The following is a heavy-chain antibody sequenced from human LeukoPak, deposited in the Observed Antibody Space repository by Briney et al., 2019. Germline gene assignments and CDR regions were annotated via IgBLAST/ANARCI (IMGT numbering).Heavy chain of an antibody. CDR1: GYTFTSYY. V-gene: IGHV1-46*01. CDR2: INPSGGST. D-gene: IGHD6-6*01. CDR3: AREGESIAARPYFDY. Sequence: ASVKVSCKASGYTFTSYYMHWVRQAPGQGLEWMGIINPSGGSTSYAQKFQGRVSMTRDTSTSTVYMELSSLRSEDTAVYYCAREGESIAARPYFDYWGQGTLVTVSS. J-gene: IGHJ4*02.